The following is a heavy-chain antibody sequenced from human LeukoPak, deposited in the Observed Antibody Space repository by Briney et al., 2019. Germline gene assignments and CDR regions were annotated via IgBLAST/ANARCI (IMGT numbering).Heavy chain of an antibody. Sequence: SETLSLTCTASGGSISSYYWSWIRQPAGKGLEWIGEINHSGSTNYNPSLKSRVTISVDTSKNQFSLKLSSVTAADTAVYYCARGRGSYFRRPFDYWGQGTLVTVSS. V-gene: IGHV4-34*01. CDR2: INHSGST. J-gene: IGHJ4*02. D-gene: IGHD1-26*01. CDR3: ARGRGSYFRRPFDY. CDR1: GGSISSYY.